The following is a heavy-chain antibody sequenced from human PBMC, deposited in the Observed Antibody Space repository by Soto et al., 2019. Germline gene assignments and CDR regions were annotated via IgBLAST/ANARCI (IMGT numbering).Heavy chain of an antibody. D-gene: IGHD3-3*01. CDR2: IGDSGSGT. Sequence: GGALRVFCAASGFTFSPFPMRWVRQAPGKGLEWVSAIGDSGSGTYYADSVKGRFTISRDNSKSTLYLQMNSLRAEDTALYYCAKHIIPRPPDYGYGMEVWGQGTTVTVSS. J-gene: IGHJ6*02. CDR1: GFTFSPFP. V-gene: IGHV3-23*01. CDR3: AKHIIPRPPDYGYGMEV.